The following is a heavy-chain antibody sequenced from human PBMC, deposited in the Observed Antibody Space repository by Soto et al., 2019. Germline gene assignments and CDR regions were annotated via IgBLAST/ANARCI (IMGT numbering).Heavy chain of an antibody. Sequence: GGSLRLSCVGSGFTFSNYGMHWVRQPPGKGLEWVALMSDDGDKRYYADSVRGRLIISRDNSKDTLYLQMNSLGPDDTAVYFCAKARVRIVGANSFDYWGQGTPVTVSS. J-gene: IGHJ4*02. V-gene: IGHV3-30*18. CDR2: MSDDGDKR. D-gene: IGHD1-26*01. CDR1: GFTFSNYG. CDR3: AKARVRIVGANSFDY.